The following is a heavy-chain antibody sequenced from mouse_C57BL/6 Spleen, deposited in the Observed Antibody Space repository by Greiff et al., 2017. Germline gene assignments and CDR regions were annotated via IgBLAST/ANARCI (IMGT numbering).Heavy chain of an antibody. V-gene: IGHV3-6*01. CDR2: ISYDGSN. CDR3: ARGYGSSGCDY. D-gene: IGHD1-1*01. J-gene: IGHJ2*01. CDR1: GYSITSGYY. Sequence: EVKLMESGPGLVKPSQSLSLTCSVTGYSITSGYYWNWIRQFPGNKLEWMGYISYDGSNNYNPSLKNRISITRNTSKNQFFLKLNSVTTEDTTTYYCARGYGSSGCDYWGQGTTLTGSS.